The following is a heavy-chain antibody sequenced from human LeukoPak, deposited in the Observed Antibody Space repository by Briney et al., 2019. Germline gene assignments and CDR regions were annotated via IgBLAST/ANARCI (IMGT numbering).Heavy chain of an antibody. CDR1: GFTFSSYW. J-gene: IGHJ6*03. CDR3: ARGPLYYDFWSGYLGSGFYYMDV. V-gene: IGHV3-74*01. Sequence: PGGSLRLSYAASGFTFSSYWMHWVRQAPGKGLVWVSRINSDGSSTSYADSVKGRFTFSRDNAKNTLYLQMSSLRAEDTAVYYCARGPLYYDFWSGYLGSGFYYMDVWGKGTTVTISS. CDR2: INSDGSST. D-gene: IGHD3-3*01.